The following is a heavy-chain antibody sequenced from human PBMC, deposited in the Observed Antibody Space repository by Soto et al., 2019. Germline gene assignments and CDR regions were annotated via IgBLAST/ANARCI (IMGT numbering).Heavy chain of an antibody. J-gene: IGHJ4*02. D-gene: IGHD1-1*01. CDR1: GFTVSNNY. CDR3: ARDGTYNWV. CDR2: IYSGGAT. V-gene: IGHV3-66*01. Sequence: SGGGLVQPGGSLRLSGAASGFTVSNNYMRWVRQAPGKGLEWVSLIYSGGATYYADSVKGRFTISRDNSKNTLYLQMNSLRAEDTAVYYCARDGTYNWVGGQGILVTVSS.